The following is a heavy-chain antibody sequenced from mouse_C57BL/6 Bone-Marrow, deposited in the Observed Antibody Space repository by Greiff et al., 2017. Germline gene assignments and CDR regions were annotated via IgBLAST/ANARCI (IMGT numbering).Heavy chain of an antibody. CDR2: IDPSDSYT. Sequence: QVQLQQPGAELVMPGASVKLSCKASGYTFTSYWMHWVKQRPGQGLEWIGEIDPSDSYTNYNQKFKGKSTLTVDKSSSTAYMQLSSLTSEDSAVYYCARWGNDDSPWFAYWGQGTLVTVSA. D-gene: IGHD2-4*01. CDR1: GYTFTSYW. V-gene: IGHV1-69*01. J-gene: IGHJ3*01. CDR3: ARWGNDDSPWFAY.